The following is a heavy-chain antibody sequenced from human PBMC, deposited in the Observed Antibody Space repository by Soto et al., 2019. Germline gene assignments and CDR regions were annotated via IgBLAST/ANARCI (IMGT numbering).Heavy chain of an antibody. CDR3: ARQGFFSDSSGYYYYYGMDV. J-gene: IGHJ6*02. Sequence: SETLSLTCTVSGGSISSSSYYWGWIRQPPGKGLEWIGNIYYSGSTYYNPSLKSRVTISVDTSKNQFSLKLSSVTAADTAVYYCARQGFFSDSSGYYYYYGMDVWGQGTTVTVAS. V-gene: IGHV4-39*01. CDR2: IYYSGST. CDR1: GGSISSSSYY. D-gene: IGHD3-22*01.